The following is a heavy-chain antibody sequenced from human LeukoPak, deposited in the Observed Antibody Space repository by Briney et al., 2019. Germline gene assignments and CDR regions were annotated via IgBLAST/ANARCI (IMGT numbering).Heavy chain of an antibody. CDR2: ISSSGNTI. J-gene: IGHJ4*02. Sequence: GGSLRLSCAASGFTFSDYYMSWIRQAPGKGLEWVSYISSSGNTIYYADSVKGRFTISRDNAKNSLYLQMDSLRAEDTAVYYCARDPITIFGVIDYWGQGTLVTASS. D-gene: IGHD3-3*01. V-gene: IGHV3-11*01. CDR1: GFTFSDYY. CDR3: ARDPITIFGVIDY.